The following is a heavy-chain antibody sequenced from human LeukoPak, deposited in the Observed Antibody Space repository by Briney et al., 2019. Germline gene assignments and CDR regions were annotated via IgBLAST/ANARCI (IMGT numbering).Heavy chain of an antibody. CDR1: GFTFNSYW. J-gene: IGHJ5*01. Sequence: GGSLRLSCAASGFTFNSYWMAWVRQAPGKGLEWVASIKQDEIEKACVDSVKGRFTISRDNAKNSIYLQMDSLRAEDTAVYFCARAGSHDSGRSYPDSWGQETLVTVSS. CDR2: IKQDEIEK. V-gene: IGHV3-7*01. CDR3: ARAGSHDSGRSYPDS. D-gene: IGHD3-22*01.